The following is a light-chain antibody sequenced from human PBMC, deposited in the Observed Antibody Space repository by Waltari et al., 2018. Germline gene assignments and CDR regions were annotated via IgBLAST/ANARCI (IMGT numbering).Light chain of an antibody. Sequence: IVLTQSPFSLPVTPGEPASISCRSSQSLLHSSGHNYLPWYLQKPGQSPQLLIYLGSNRASGVPDRFSGSGSGTDFTLKISRVEAEDVGVYYCMQSLQTPLTFGPGTKVDIK. CDR2: LGS. J-gene: IGKJ3*01. CDR3: MQSLQTPLT. V-gene: IGKV2-28*01. CDR1: QSLLHSSGHNY.